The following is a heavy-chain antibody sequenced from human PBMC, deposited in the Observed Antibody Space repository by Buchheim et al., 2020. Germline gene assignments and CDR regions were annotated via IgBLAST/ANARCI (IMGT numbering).Heavy chain of an antibody. J-gene: IGHJ4*02. V-gene: IGHV4-61*02. CDR1: GGSISSGNYY. D-gene: IGHD1-26*01. CDR2: IYTSGST. CDR3: AREGGSYWMADYFDY. Sequence: QVQLQESGPGLVKPSQTLSLTCTVSGGSISSGNYYWSWIRQPAGKGLEWIGRIYTSGSTNYNPSLKSRVTISVDTSKNPFSLKLSSVTAADTAVYHCAREGGSYWMADYFDYWGQGTL.